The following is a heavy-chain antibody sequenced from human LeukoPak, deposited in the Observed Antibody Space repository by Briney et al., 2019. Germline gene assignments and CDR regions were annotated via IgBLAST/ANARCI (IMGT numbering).Heavy chain of an antibody. J-gene: IGHJ3*02. CDR1: GYTFTSYG. Sequence: ASVKVSCKASGYTFTSYGISWVRQAPGQGLEWMGWISAYNGNTNYAQKLQGRVTMTTDTSTSTAYMELRSLRSDDTAVYYRARENYDFWSGRHTEDAFDIWGQGTMVTVSS. D-gene: IGHD3-3*01. CDR3: ARENYDFWSGRHTEDAFDI. CDR2: ISAYNGNT. V-gene: IGHV1-18*01.